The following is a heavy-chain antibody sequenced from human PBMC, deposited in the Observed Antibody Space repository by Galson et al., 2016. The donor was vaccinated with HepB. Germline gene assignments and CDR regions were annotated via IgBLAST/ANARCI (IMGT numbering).Heavy chain of an antibody. Sequence: SLRLSCAASGFTSAFTLTNYAMHWVRQAPGKGLEWVAVIPYNGKNQYYAVSVKGRLTIPRDISTNILYLQMNSLGPEATAVYYCARGDYYGSGNYSNWFDPWGQGTLVTVSS. D-gene: IGHD3-10*01. V-gene: IGHV3-30*04. J-gene: IGHJ5*02. CDR1: GFTSAFTLTNYA. CDR3: ARGDYYGSGNYSNWFDP. CDR2: IPYNGKNQ.